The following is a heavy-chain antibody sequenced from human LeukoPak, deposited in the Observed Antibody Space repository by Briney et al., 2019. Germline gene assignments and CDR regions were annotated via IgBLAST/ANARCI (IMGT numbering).Heavy chain of an antibody. CDR1: GFTFSSYS. CDR3: ANEYYYDSSGYYGSSDY. CDR2: ISGSGGST. V-gene: IGHV3-23*01. Sequence: HTGGSLRLSCVASGFTFSSYSMNWVRKAPGKGLEWVSAISGSGGSTYYADSVKGRFTISRDNSKNTLYLQMNSLRAEDTAVYYCANEYYYDSSGYYGSSDYWGQGTLVTVSS. D-gene: IGHD3-22*01. J-gene: IGHJ4*02.